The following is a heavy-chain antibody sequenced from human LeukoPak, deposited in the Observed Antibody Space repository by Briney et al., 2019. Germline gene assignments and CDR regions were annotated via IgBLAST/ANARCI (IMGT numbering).Heavy chain of an antibody. Sequence: ASVKVSCKASGYTFTSYDINWVRQATGQGLEWMGWMNPNSGNTGYAQKFQGRVTITRNTSISTAYMELSSLRSEDTAVYYCAREGQYWSGPDAFDIWGQGTMVTVSS. V-gene: IGHV1-8*03. CDR1: GYTFTSYD. J-gene: IGHJ3*02. CDR3: AREGQYWSGPDAFDI. CDR2: MNPNSGNT. D-gene: IGHD2-15*01.